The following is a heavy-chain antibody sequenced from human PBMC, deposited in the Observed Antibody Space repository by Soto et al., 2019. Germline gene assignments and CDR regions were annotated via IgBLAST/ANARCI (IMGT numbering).Heavy chain of an antibody. J-gene: IGHJ4*02. CDR3: ARALGYYDFWSGYPFDY. D-gene: IGHD3-3*01. CDR2: IIPIFGTA. Sequence: QVQLVQSGAEVKKPGSSVKVSCKASGGTFSSYAISWVRQAPGQGLEWMGGIIPIFGTANYAQKFQGRVTITADECTSTAYMELSSLRSEDTAVYYCARALGYYDFWSGYPFDYWGQGTLVTVSS. V-gene: IGHV1-69*01. CDR1: GGTFSSYA.